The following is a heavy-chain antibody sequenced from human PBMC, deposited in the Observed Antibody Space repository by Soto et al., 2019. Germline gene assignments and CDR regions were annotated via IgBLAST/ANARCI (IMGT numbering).Heavy chain of an antibody. Sequence: PGESLKISCKGSGYSFTSYWIGWVRQMPGKGLEWMGIIYPGDSDTRYSPSFQGQVTISADKSISTAYLQWSSLKASDTAMYYCARPKVSYDSSGYPWADAFDIWGQGTMVTVSS. J-gene: IGHJ3*02. CDR2: IYPGDSDT. D-gene: IGHD3-22*01. CDR3: ARPKVSYDSSGYPWADAFDI. V-gene: IGHV5-51*01. CDR1: GYSFTSYW.